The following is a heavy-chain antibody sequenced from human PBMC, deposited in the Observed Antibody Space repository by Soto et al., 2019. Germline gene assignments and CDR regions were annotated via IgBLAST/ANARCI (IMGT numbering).Heavy chain of an antibody. J-gene: IGHJ4*02. CDR1: GGSIRSGGYR. V-gene: IGHV4-31*03. CDR3: ARGDYYDSSGYEF. Sequence: QVQLQESGPGLVKSSQTLYLTCTVSGGSIRSGGYRWSWIRQHPGKGLEWIGFIYYSGTTKYNPSLKSRLSISMDKSNNQFSLELSSVTAADTAVYYCARGDYYDSSGYEFWGQGILVKVSS. CDR2: IYYSGTT. D-gene: IGHD3-22*01.